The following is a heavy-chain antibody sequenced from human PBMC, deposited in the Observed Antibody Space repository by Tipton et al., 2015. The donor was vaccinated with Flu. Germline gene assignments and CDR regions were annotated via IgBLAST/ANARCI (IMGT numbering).Heavy chain of an antibody. CDR2: ISSNGGST. CDR3: ARGAGTFYDSSGYYSPPAY. D-gene: IGHD3-22*01. CDR1: GFTFSSYA. J-gene: IGHJ4*02. Sequence: SLRLSCAASGFTFSSYAMHRVRQAPGKGLEYVSAISSNGGSTYYANSVKGRFTISRDNSKNTLYLQMGSLRAEDMAVYYCARGAGTFYDSSGYYSPPAYWGQGTLVTVSS. V-gene: IGHV3-64*01.